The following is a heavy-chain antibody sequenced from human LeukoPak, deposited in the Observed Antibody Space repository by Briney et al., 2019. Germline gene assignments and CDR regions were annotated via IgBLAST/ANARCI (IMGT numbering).Heavy chain of an antibody. V-gene: IGHV4-59*08. CDR1: GGSISSYY. CDR2: IYYSGST. Sequence: PSETLSLTCTVSGGSISSYYWSWIRQPLGKGLEWIGYIYYSGSTNYNPSLKSRVTISVDTSKNQFSLKLSSVTAADTAVYYCARHRYYDFWSGYYTNGAFDIWGQGTMVTVSS. D-gene: IGHD3-3*01. J-gene: IGHJ3*02. CDR3: ARHRYYDFWSGYYTNGAFDI.